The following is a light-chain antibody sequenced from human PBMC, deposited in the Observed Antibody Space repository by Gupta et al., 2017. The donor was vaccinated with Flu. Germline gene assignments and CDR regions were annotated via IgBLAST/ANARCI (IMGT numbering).Light chain of an antibody. CDR1: QSVSSN. V-gene: IGKV3-15*01. Sequence: IVLTQSPATLSVSPGERATLSCRASQSVSSNLAWYQQKPGQAPRLLIYGASTRATGIPARLSGRGSGTEFTPTISSLQSEDVAVYYGQQYNTWPPRESCGQGTKLEIK. CDR3: QQYNTWPPRES. CDR2: GAS. J-gene: IGKJ2*03.